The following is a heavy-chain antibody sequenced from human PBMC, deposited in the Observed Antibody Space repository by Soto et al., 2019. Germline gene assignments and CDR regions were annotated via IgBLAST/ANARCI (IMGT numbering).Heavy chain of an antibody. CDR1: GYTFTSYG. V-gene: IGHV1-18*01. D-gene: IGHD6-6*01. CDR2: ISAYNGNT. CDR3: ARCTPMHSSPVGHRRPCRWFDP. Sequence: ASVKVSCKASGYTFTSYGISWVRQAPGQGLEWMGWISAYNGNTNYAQKLQGRVTMTTDTSTSTAYMELRSLRSDDTAVYYCARCTPMHSSPVGHRRPCRWFDPWGQGTLVTVSS. J-gene: IGHJ5*02.